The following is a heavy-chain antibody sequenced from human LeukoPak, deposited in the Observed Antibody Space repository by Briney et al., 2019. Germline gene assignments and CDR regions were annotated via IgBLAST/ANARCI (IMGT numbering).Heavy chain of an antibody. J-gene: IGHJ4*02. D-gene: IGHD1-26*01. V-gene: IGHV4-39*07. CDR1: GGSISGSSYY. CDR3: ARDAVGATPMDY. CDR2: IYHSGST. Sequence: SETLSLTCTVSGGSISGSSYYWGWIRQPPGKGLEWIGSIYHSGSTYYNPSLKSRVTISVDTSKNQFSLKPSSVTAADTAVYYCARDAVGATPMDYWGQGTLVTVSS.